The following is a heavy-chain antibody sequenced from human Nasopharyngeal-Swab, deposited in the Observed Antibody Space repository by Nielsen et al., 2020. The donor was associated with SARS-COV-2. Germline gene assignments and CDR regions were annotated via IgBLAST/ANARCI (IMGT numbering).Heavy chain of an antibody. V-gene: IGHV3-74*01. CDR1: GFTFSSYW. CDR3: AKVHVPAAISCYMDV. D-gene: IGHD2-2*01. Sequence: GASLKISCAASGFTFSSYWMHWVRQAPGKGLVWVSRINSDGSSTSYADSVKGRFTISRDNAKNTLYLQMNSLRAEDTAVYYCAKVHVPAAISCYMDVWGKGTTVTVSS. J-gene: IGHJ6*03. CDR2: INSDGSST.